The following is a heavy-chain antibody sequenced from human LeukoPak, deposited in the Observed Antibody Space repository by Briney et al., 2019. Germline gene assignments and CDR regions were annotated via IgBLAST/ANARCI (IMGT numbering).Heavy chain of an antibody. J-gene: IGHJ4*02. D-gene: IGHD2-15*01. Sequence: GGSLRLSCAASGFTFSAYGINWVRQAPGKGLEWVSSISGSSSYIYYTDSVKGRFTISRDNARNSLYLQMNSLRAEDTAVYYCARYCSGGSCYYNYFDYWGQGTLVTVSS. CDR1: GFTFSAYG. CDR2: ISGSSSYI. V-gene: IGHV3-21*01. CDR3: ARYCSGGSCYYNYFDY.